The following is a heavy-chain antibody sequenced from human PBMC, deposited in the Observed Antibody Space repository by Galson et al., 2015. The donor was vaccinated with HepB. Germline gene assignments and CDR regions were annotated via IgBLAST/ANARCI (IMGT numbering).Heavy chain of an antibody. J-gene: IGHJ4*02. CDR2: ISAYNGNT. CDR3: ARDRKAMIVVDY. CDR1: GYTFTSYG. Sequence: SVKVSCKASGYTFTSYGISWVRQAPGQGLEWMGWISAYNGNTNYPQKLQGRVTMTTDTSTSTAYMELRSLRSDDTAVYYCARDRKAMIVVDYWGQGTLVTVSS. V-gene: IGHV1-18*01. D-gene: IGHD3-22*01.